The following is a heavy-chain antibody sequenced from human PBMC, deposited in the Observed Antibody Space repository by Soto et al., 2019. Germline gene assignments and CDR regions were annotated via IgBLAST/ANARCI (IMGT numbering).Heavy chain of an antibody. CDR1: GFTFSNAW. J-gene: IGHJ3*02. V-gene: IGHV3-15*07. CDR2: IKSKTDGGTT. D-gene: IGHD2-21*01. CDR3: TTDRCCGPGVDDAFDI. Sequence: PGGSLRLSCAASGFTFSNAWMNWVRQAPGKGLEWVGRIKSKTDGGTTDYAAPVKGRFTISRDDSKNTLYLQMNSLKTEDTAVYYCTTDRCCGPGVDDAFDIWGQGTMVTVSS.